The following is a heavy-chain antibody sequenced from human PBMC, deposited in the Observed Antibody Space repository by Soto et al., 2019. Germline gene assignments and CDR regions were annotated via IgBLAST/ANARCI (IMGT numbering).Heavy chain of an antibody. CDR3: AKDRGIQLCSHYFEF. J-gene: IGHJ4*02. CDR1: GFTFSSYG. D-gene: IGHD5-18*01. V-gene: IGHV3-30*18. CDR2: ISFDESNK. Sequence: QVQLVDSGGGVAEPGRSLRLSCAASGFTFSSYGIHWVRQGPGQGLEWVAVISFDESNKYYADSVKGRFTISRDNSKNTLQLQMSRQRPADTAVYYCAKDRGIQLCSHYFEFWGQGTLVTVSS.